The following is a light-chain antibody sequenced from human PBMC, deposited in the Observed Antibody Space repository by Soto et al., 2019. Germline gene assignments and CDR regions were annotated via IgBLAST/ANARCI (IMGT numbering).Light chain of an antibody. Sequence: SYELTQPPSVSVAPGQTARITCGGNNIGSKSVHWCQQKPGQAPVLVVYDDSDRPSGIPERFSGSNAGNTATLTISRVEAGDETDYYCQVWDSSSDHYVFGTGTKLTVL. V-gene: IGLV3-21*02. J-gene: IGLJ1*01. CDR2: DDS. CDR1: NIGSKS. CDR3: QVWDSSSDHYV.